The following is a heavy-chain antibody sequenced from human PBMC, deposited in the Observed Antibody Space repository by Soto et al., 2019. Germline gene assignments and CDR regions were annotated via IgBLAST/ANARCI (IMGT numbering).Heavy chain of an antibody. CDR1: GASISSGDYH. D-gene: IGHD3-10*01. Sequence: QEHLQESGPGLVKPSQTLSLTCTVSGASISSGDYHWSWIRQPPGKGLEWIGTTYPSGNIYYNPSLKSRIYISLDTSKNQFSLELSFVTAADTAVYYCAGYYPNRGGGGPWGQGTLVTVSS. CDR3: AGYYPNRGGGGP. J-gene: IGHJ5*02. V-gene: IGHV4-30-4*01. CDR2: TYPSGNI.